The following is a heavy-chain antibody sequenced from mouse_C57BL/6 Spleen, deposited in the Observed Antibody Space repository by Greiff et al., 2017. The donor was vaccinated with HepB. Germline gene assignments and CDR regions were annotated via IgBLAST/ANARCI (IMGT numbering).Heavy chain of an antibody. CDR2: ISNKANGYTT. Sequence: EVQWVVSGGGLVQPGGSLSPSCAASGFTFTDYYMSWARQPPGKALEWLGFISNKANGYTTEYSASVKGRFTISRDNSQSILFLQMNALRAEDSASYYCARDRSPWYYGSWYAYWGKGTLVTVSA. CDR3: ARDRSPWYYGSWYAY. CDR1: GFTFTDYY. J-gene: IGHJ3*01. V-gene: IGHV7-3*01. D-gene: IGHD1-1*01.